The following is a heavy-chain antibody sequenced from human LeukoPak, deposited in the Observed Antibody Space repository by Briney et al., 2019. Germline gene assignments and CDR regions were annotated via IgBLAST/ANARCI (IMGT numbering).Heavy chain of an antibody. CDR1: GFTFSTYN. CDR3: ARATPSGSYWFDY. V-gene: IGHV3-48*01. J-gene: IGHJ4*02. CDR2: ISSGSSTI. Sequence: GGSLRLSCAASGFTFSTYNMNWLRQAPGKGLEWVSYISSGSSTIFYADSVKGRFTISRDDAKTSLYLQMNSLRAEDTAVYYCARATPSGSYWFDYWGQGTLVTVSS. D-gene: IGHD3-10*01.